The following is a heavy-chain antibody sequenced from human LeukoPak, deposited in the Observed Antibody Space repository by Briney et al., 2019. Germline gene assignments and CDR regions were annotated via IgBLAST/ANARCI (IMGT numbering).Heavy chain of an antibody. CDR2: TYYRSKWYN. CDR1: GDSFSSNSAT. D-gene: IGHD5-18*01. J-gene: IGHJ4*02. V-gene: IGHV6-1*01. CDR3: ARDKGGGVDTALAY. Sequence: TSQTLSLTCAISGDSFSSNSATWNWIRQSPSRSLEWLGRTYYRSKWYNNYAVSVKSRITIIPDTSNNQFSLQLNSVTPEDTAVYYCARDKGGGVDTALAYWGQGTLVTVSS.